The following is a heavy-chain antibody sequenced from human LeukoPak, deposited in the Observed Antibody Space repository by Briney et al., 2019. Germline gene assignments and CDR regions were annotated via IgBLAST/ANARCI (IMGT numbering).Heavy chain of an antibody. D-gene: IGHD2-15*01. J-gene: IGHJ4*02. CDR1: GLTFSSYE. CDR2: ISSSGSTI. Sequence: GGSLRLSCAASGLTFSSYEMNWVRQAPGKGLEWVSCISSSGSTIYYADSVKGRFTISRDNAKNSLYLQMNSLRAEDTAVYYCAKAPVTTCSGAYCSRFDYWGQGTLVTVSS. CDR3: AKAPVTTCSGAYCSRFDY. V-gene: IGHV3-48*03.